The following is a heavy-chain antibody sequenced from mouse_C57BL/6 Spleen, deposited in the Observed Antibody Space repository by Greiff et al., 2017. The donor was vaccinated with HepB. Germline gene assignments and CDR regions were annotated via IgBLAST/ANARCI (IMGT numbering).Heavy chain of an antibody. V-gene: IGHV1-55*01. CDR3: ARRRRDYGSSYGWYFDV. CDR1: GYTFTSYW. J-gene: IGHJ1*03. D-gene: IGHD1-1*01. Sequence: QVQLQQSGAELVKPGASVKMSCKASGYTFTSYWITWVKQRPGQGLEWIGDIYPGSGSTNYNEKFKSKATLTVDTSSSTAYMQLSSLTSEDSAVYYCARRRRDYGSSYGWYFDVWGTGTTVTVSS. CDR2: IYPGSGST.